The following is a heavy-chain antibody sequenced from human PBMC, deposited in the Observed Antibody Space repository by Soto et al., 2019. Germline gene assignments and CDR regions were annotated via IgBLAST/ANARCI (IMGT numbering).Heavy chain of an antibody. V-gene: IGHV1-3*01. D-gene: IGHD3-3*01. CDR2: INAGNGNT. Sequence: ASVKVSCKASGYTFTSYAMHWVRQAPGQRLEWMGWINAGNGNTKYSQKFQGRVTITRDTSASTAYMELSSLRSEDTAVYYCARDHDFWSGYNIIDYWGQGTLVTVSS. J-gene: IGHJ4*02. CDR3: ARDHDFWSGYNIIDY. CDR1: GYTFTSYA.